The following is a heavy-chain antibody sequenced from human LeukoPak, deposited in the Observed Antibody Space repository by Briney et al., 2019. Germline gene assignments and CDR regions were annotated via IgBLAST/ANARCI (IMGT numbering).Heavy chain of an antibody. Sequence: GGSLRLSCAASGFTFSNAWMSWVRQAPGKGLEWVGRIKSKSDGGTTDYTAPVKGRFTISRGDSENTLFLQMNGLKTEDTAVYYCTTDGLMVRGVMHNDWGQGTLVTVSS. CDR2: IKSKSDGGTT. V-gene: IGHV3-15*01. D-gene: IGHD3-10*01. J-gene: IGHJ4*02. CDR3: TTDGLMVRGVMHND. CDR1: GFTFSNAW.